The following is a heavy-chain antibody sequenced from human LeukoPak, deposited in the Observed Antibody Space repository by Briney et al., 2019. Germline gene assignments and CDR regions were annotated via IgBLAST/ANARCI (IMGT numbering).Heavy chain of an antibody. J-gene: IGHJ4*02. V-gene: IGHV3-72*01. D-gene: IGHD1-26*01. CDR3: AREEKSGSYFLGPFDY. CDR2: IRNRANSYST. Sequence: PGGSLRLSCAASGFTFNDHFMDWVRQSPGRGLEWVGRIRNRANSYSTEYAASVEGRFTVSGDDSRNSLYMQMNSLKTEDTAVYYCAREEKSGSYFLGPFDYWGRGILVTVSS. CDR1: GFTFNDHF.